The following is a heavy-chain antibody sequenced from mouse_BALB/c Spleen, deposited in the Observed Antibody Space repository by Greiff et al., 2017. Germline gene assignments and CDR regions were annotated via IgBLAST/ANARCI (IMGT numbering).Heavy chain of an antibody. D-gene: IGHD2-10*02. V-gene: IGHV1S135*01. Sequence: VQLQQSGPELMKPGASVKISCKASGYSFTSYYMHWVKQSHGKSLEWIGYIDPFNGGTSYNQKFKGKATLTVDKSSSTAYMHLSSLTSEDSAVYYCARIQYGNSWFAYWGQGTLVTVSA. J-gene: IGHJ3*01. CDR1: GYSFTSYY. CDR2: IDPFNGGT. CDR3: ARIQYGNSWFAY.